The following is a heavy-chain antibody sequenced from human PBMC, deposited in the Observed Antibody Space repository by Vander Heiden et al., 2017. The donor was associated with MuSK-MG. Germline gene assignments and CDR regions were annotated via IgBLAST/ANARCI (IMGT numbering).Heavy chain of an antibody. CDR1: GVPLSSSNYY. J-gene: IGHJ3*02. D-gene: IGHD3-3*01. Sequence: QLRLQESGPGLVKPSETLSLTCTVSGVPLSSSNYYWGWIRQSPGKGLEWIGTIYYNVNPYSNPSLKSRVTISVDSSKNQVALKLSSVTAADTALYYCARHRPYDFWSRGAFDIWGQGTMVIVSS. CDR2: IYYNVNP. CDR3: ARHRPYDFWSRGAFDI. V-gene: IGHV4-39*01.